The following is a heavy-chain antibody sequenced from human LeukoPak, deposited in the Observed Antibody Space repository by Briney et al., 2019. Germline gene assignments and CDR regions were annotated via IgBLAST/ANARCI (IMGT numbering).Heavy chain of an antibody. V-gene: IGHV4-59*01. J-gene: IGHJ4*02. CDR2: IYYSGNT. Sequence: SETLSLTCTVSGDSISSSYWSWIRQPPGKGLEWIGYIYYSGNTNYNPSLKSRVTISIDTSKNQFSLKLNSVTAADTAVYYCARDEAYSDPLGYWGQGTLVTVSS. D-gene: IGHD2-21*01. CDR1: GDSISSSY. CDR3: ARDEAYSDPLGY.